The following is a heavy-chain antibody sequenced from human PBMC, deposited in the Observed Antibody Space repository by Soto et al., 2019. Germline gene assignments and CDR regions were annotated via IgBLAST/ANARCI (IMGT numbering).Heavy chain of an antibody. CDR1: GFSLSVYGVR. D-gene: IGHD3-22*01. Sequence: SGPTLVNPTQTLTLTCSFSGFSLSVYGVRVIWFRQPPGETLEWLALIHWNDDKRYSPYLKSRLTITKDTSKNQVVLTLTNLDPLDTGTYFCAHSKDSSGFLTSWGQGILVTVSS. J-gene: IGHJ5*02. CDR2: IHWNDDK. V-gene: IGHV2-5*01. CDR3: AHSKDSSGFLTS.